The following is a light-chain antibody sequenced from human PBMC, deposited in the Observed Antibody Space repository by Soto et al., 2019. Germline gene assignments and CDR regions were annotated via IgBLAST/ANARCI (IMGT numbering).Light chain of an antibody. CDR2: EVS. J-gene: IGLJ3*02. Sequence: QSALTQPPSASGSPGQSVTISCTGTSSDIGAYNYVSWYQQHPGKAPKLMIHEVSKRPSGVPDRFSGSKSGNTASLTVSGLQAEGEADYYCSSYAGSNDRWVFGGGTKVTVL. CDR1: SSDIGAYNY. CDR3: SSYAGSNDRWV. V-gene: IGLV2-8*01.